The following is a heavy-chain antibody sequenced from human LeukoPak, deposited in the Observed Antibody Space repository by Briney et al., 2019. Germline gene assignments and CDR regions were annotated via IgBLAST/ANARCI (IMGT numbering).Heavy chain of an antibody. CDR3: ASTKGMVRGVIGFDY. D-gene: IGHD3-10*01. Sequence: GASVKVSCKASGYTFTGYYMHWVRQAPGQGLEWMGVIIPIFGTANYAQKFQGRVTITADKSTSTAYMELSSLRSEDTAVYYCASTKGMVRGVIGFDYWGQGTLVTVSS. V-gene: IGHV1-69*06. J-gene: IGHJ4*02. CDR2: IIPIFGTA. CDR1: GYTFTGYY.